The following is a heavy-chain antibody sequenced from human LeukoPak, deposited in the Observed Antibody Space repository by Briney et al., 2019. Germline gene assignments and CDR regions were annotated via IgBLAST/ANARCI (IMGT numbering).Heavy chain of an antibody. V-gene: IGHV3-30*02. CDR3: AKEGVVIPAFDY. CDR2: IRYDGSNK. CDR1: GFTFSSYG. Sequence: PGGSLRLSCAASGFTFSSYGMHWVRQAPGKGLGWVAFIRYDGSNKYYADSVKGRFTISRDNSKNTLYLQMNSLRAEDTAVYYCAKEGVVIPAFDYWGQGTLVTVSS. D-gene: IGHD2-21*01. J-gene: IGHJ4*02.